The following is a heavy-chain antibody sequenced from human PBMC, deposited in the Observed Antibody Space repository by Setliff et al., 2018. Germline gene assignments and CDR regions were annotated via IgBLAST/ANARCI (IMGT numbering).Heavy chain of an antibody. Sequence: ASVKVSCKASGYIFTDYGVSWVRQAPGQGLEWVGWISPYTGNAYYAPKFQGRVSLTTDTSTTTAYMDLWSLRPDDAAIYFCSRLVRFCTRTSCQRLSGDDYWGQGTLVTVSS. J-gene: IGHJ4*02. CDR2: ISPYTGNA. D-gene: IGHD2-2*01. CDR1: GYIFTDYG. CDR3: SRLVRFCTRTSCQRLSGDDY. V-gene: IGHV1-18*01.